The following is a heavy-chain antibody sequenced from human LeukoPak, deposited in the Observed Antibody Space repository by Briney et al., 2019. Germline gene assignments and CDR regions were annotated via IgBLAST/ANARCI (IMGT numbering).Heavy chain of an antibody. J-gene: IGHJ3*02. V-gene: IGHV3-53*01. CDR3: ARERGSRSSDAFDI. CDR2: IYSGGST. Sequence: GGSLRLSCSTSGFSFTYFAMTWVRQAQGKGLEWVSVIYSGGSTYYADSVKGRFTISRDNSKNTLYLQMNSLRAEDTAVYYCARERGSRSSDAFDIWGQGTMVTVSS. D-gene: IGHD6-6*01. CDR1: GFSFTYFA.